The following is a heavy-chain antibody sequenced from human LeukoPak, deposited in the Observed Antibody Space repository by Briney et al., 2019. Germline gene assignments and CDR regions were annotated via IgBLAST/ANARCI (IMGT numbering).Heavy chain of an antibody. D-gene: IGHD3-16*02. CDR3: ARVVEVDYVWGSYRSFDY. CDR1: GGSFSGYY. CDR2: INHSGNT. V-gene: IGHV4-34*01. J-gene: IGHJ4*02. Sequence: PSETLPLTCAVYGGSFSGYYRSWIRQPPGKGLEWIGEINHSGNTNYNPSLKSRVTISVDTSKNQFSLKLSSVTAADTAVYYCARVVEVDYVWGSYRSFDYWGQGTLVTVSS.